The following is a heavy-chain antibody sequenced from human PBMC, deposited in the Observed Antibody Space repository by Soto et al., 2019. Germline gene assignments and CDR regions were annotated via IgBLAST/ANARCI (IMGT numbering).Heavy chain of an antibody. Sequence: QVQLVQSGAEVKKPGASVKVSCKTSGYSFTTNGITWVRQAPGQGLEWMGWINTDNGDTKYAQKFQGRVTMTTDTSTSTAYMELRSLRSDDTAVYYWARRGFLPDYWGQGSLVTVFS. CDR1: GYSFTTNG. D-gene: IGHD3-10*01. V-gene: IGHV1-18*01. J-gene: IGHJ4*02. CDR2: INTDNGDT. CDR3: ARRGFLPDY.